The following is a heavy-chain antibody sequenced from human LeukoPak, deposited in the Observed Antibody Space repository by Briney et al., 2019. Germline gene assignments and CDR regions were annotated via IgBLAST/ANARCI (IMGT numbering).Heavy chain of an antibody. CDR3: ARDEDRWDDAFDI. V-gene: IGHV6-1*01. CDR1: GDSVSSNSAA. J-gene: IGHJ3*02. Sequence: SQTLSLTCAISGDSVSSNSAAWHWIRQSPSRGLEWLGRTYYRSKWSHDYAVSVKSRITINPDTSKNQFSLQLDSVTSDDTAVYYCARDEDRWDDAFDIWGQGTMVTVSS. CDR2: TYYRSKWSH. D-gene: IGHD5-24*01.